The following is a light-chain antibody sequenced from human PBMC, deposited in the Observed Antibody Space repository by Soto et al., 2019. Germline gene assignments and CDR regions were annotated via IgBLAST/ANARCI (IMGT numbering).Light chain of an antibody. J-gene: IGKJ4*01. CDR3: QQYYSAPLT. Sequence: DIVMTQSPDSLAVSLGETATINCKSSQSLLFSPNNLDYLAWYQQKPGQPPRLLIYWASTRESGVPDRFSGSGSGTDFTLTISSLQAEDVAVYYCQQYYSAPLTFGGGTKVDIK. CDR1: QSLLFSPNNLDY. V-gene: IGKV4-1*01. CDR2: WAS.